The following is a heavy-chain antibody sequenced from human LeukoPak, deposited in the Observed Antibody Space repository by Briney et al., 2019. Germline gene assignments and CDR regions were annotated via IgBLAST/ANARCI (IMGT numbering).Heavy chain of an antibody. CDR1: GYTFTNYY. CDR3: AKVRVAGANIDDYSYGMEL. CDR2: INPSGGTT. J-gene: IGHJ6*02. Sequence: ASVKASCKASGYTFTNYYIHWVRQAPGQGLEWLGIINPSGGTTIYAQNFQGTVSMTRDTSTSIVYIELSSRRSEDTAVSYCAKVRVAGANIDDYSYGMELWGQRTTVSVSS. V-gene: IGHV1-46*01. D-gene: IGHD5-12*01.